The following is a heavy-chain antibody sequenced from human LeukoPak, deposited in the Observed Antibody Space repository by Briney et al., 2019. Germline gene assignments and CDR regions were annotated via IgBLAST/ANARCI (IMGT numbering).Heavy chain of an antibody. CDR2: INPNSGGT. V-gene: IGHV1-2*02. J-gene: IGHJ5*02. Sequence: ASVRVSCKASGYTFTGYYMHWMRQAPGQGLEWMGWINPNSGGTNYAQKFQGRVTMTRDTSISTAYMELSRLRSDDTAVYYCARGQVPAARGYNWFDPWGQGTLVTVSS. CDR3: ARGQVPAARGYNWFDP. D-gene: IGHD2-2*01. CDR1: GYTFTGYY.